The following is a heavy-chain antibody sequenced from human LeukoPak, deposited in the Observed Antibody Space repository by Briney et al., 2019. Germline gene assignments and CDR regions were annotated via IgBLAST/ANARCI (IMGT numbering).Heavy chain of an antibody. CDR1: GFTFNSYW. CDR2: IKKDGSEK. D-gene: IGHD3-10*01. Sequence: GGSLRLSCAASGFTFNSYWMSWVRQAPGKGLEWVANIKKDGSEKNYVDSVKGRFTISRDNAKNSLYLQMDSLRAEDTAVYYCAKDSGSGSYYSADAFDIWGQGTMVTVSS. J-gene: IGHJ3*02. V-gene: IGHV3-7*03. CDR3: AKDSGSGSYYSADAFDI.